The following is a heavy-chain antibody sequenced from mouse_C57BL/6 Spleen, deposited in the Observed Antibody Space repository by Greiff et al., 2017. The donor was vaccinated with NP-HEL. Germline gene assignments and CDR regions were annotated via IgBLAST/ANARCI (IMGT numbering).Heavy chain of an antibody. J-gene: IGHJ4*01. CDR3: TRGELGGNYYAMDY. CDR2: ISSGGDYI. Sequence: EVQGVESGEGLVKPGGSLKLSCAASGFTFSSYAMSWVRQTPEKRLEWVAYISSGGDYIYYADTVKGRFTISRDNARNTLYLQMSSLKSEDTAMYYCTRGELGGNYYAMDYWGQGTSVTVSS. V-gene: IGHV5-9-1*02. CDR1: GFTFSSYA.